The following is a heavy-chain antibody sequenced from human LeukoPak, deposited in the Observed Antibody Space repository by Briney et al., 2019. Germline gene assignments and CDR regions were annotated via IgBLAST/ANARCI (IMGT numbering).Heavy chain of an antibody. D-gene: IGHD5-12*01. V-gene: IGHV4-39*01. CDR1: GGSISSSSNY. J-gene: IGHJ4*02. Sequence: SETLSLTCTVSGGSISSSSNYWGWVRQPPGKGLEWIGSMYYSGSYNPSLESRVTISADTPKNEFSLKLGSVTAADTAVYYCARYIVASMREQWGQGTLVTVSS. CDR2: MYYSG. CDR3: ARYIVASMREQ.